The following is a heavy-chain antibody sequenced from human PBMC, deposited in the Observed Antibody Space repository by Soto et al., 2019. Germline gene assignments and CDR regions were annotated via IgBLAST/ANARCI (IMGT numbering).Heavy chain of an antibody. CDR3: SRASSIHVYCTGGTCSFDD. J-gene: IGHJ4*02. CDR2: IIPVFGTT. Sequence: QVQLVQSGAEVRKTGSSVKVSCKASGAGDTFSKNAIHWVRQAPGQGLEWVGGIIPVFGTTKYAPKFQGRVTVTADGSRSTAYMELTSLRSEDTAMYYCSRASSIHVYCTGGTCSFDDWGQGTLVTVSS. D-gene: IGHD2-8*02. CDR1: GAGDTFSKNA. V-gene: IGHV1-69*01.